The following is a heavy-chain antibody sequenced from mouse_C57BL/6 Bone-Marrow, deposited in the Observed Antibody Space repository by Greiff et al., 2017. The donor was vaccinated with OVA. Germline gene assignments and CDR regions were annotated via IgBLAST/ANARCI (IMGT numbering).Heavy chain of an antibody. CDR3: ARENYDPCAY. V-gene: IGHV1-59*01. Sequence: QVQLQQPGAELVRPGTSVKLSCKASGYTFTSYWMHWVKQRPGQGLEWIGVIDPSDSYTNYNQKFKGKATLTVDTSSSTAYMQLSSLTSEDSAGYYCARENYDPCAYWGQGTLVTVSA. J-gene: IGHJ3*01. CDR1: GYTFTSYW. D-gene: IGHD2-4*01. CDR2: IDPSDSYT.